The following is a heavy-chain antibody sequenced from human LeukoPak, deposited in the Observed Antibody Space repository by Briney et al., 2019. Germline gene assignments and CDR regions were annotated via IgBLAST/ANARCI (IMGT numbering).Heavy chain of an antibody. CDR3: ARDVRVRGVVGYFYQYMDV. J-gene: IGHJ6*03. Sequence: SETLSLTCKVSGDSISSGGYYWGWIRQPPGKGLQWVASIYYSGGTFYNPSLKSRVTISVDTSKNQFSLRLNSMTAAVTAVYYCARDVRVRGVVGYFYQYMDVWGKGTTVTVSS. V-gene: IGHV4-39*07. CDR1: GDSISSGGYY. D-gene: IGHD3-10*01. CDR2: IYYSGGT.